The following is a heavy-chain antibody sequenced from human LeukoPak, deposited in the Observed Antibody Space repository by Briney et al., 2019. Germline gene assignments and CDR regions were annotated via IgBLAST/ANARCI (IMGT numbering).Heavy chain of an antibody. V-gene: IGHV1-2*06. CDR1: GDTFTGYY. CDR2: INPNSGGT. D-gene: IGHD6-19*01. J-gene: IGHJ4*02. CDR3: ARADSSGWYPFDY. Sequence: ASVKVSCKASGDTFTGYYMHWVRQAPGQGLECIGRINPNSGGTNYAQKFQGRVTMTRDTSISTAYMELSRLRSDDTAVYYCARADSSGWYPFDYWGQGTLVTVSS.